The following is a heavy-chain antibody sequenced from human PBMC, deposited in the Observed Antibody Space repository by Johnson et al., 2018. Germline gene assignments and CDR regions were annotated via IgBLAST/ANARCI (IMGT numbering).Heavy chain of an antibody. D-gene: IGHD1-26*01. V-gene: IGHV3-33*01. CDR1: GVPFSSYI. CDR3: ARAGGGGAHQVEYLQY. CDR2: IWYDGSIK. Sequence: QVQLVEAGGGVVQPGRTLTLSCAASGVPFSSYIMHWVRQAPGKGLEWVAVIWYDGSIKYYADSIEGRFTISRDNSKNTLYFQMNSPRDEDTAVYYCARAGGGGAHQVEYLQYWGQGTLVNVSS. J-gene: IGHJ1*01.